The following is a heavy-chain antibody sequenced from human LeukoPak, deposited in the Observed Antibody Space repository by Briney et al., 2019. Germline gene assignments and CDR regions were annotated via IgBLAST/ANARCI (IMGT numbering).Heavy chain of an antibody. CDR1: GFTFSSYW. V-gene: IGHV3-7*01. D-gene: IGHD1-26*01. CDR2: IKQDGSEK. Sequence: HPGGSQRLSCAASGFTFSSYWMSWVRQAPGKGLEWVANIKQDGSEKYYVDSVKGRFTISRDNAKNSLYLQMNSLRAEDTAVYYGARGWEVSAGSPFDYWGQGTLVSVSS. CDR3: ARGWEVSAGSPFDY. J-gene: IGHJ4*02.